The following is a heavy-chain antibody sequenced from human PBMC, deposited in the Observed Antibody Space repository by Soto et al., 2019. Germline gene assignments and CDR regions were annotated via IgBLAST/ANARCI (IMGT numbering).Heavy chain of an antibody. J-gene: IGHJ3*02. CDR1: GFSVSTTGVG. CDR2: IYWDDDK. V-gene: IGHV2-5*02. CDR3: AHRVTSPYYYDGSDYPYVFDI. Sequence: QITLKESGPTLVKPAQTLTLTCTCSGFSVSTTGVGVGWIRQPPGKALEWLALIYWDDDKRYSPSLKSRLTTTKDISENHVVLTMTNMDPVDTATYYCAHRVTSPYYYDGSDYPYVFDIWGQGTMVTVSS. D-gene: IGHD3-22*01.